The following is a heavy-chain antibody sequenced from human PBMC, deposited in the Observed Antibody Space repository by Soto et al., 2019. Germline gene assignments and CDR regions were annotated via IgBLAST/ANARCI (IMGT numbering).Heavy chain of an antibody. CDR1: GFTFTSSA. J-gene: IGHJ4*02. D-gene: IGHD1-26*01. CDR3: AARGGSYLYHPAEFDY. CDR2: IVVGSGNT. V-gene: IGHV1-58*01. Sequence: GASVKVSCKASGFTFTSSAVQWVRQARGQRLEWIGWIVVGSGNTNYAQKFQERVTITRDMSTSTAYMELSSLRSEDTAVYYCAARGGSYLYHPAEFDYWGQGTLVTVSS.